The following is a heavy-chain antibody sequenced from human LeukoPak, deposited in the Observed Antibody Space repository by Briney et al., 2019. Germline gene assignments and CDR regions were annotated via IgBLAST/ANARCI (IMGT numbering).Heavy chain of an antibody. V-gene: IGHV1-69*05. CDR2: IIPIFGTA. D-gene: IGHD3-3*01. CDR3: AREGADFWSGYYFDY. CDR1: GGTFSSYA. Sequence: SVKVSCKASGGTFSSYAISLVRQAPGQGLEWMGGIIPIFGTANYAQKFQGRVTITTDESTSTAYMELSSLRSEDTAVYYCAREGADFWSGYYFDYWGQGTLVTVSS. J-gene: IGHJ4*02.